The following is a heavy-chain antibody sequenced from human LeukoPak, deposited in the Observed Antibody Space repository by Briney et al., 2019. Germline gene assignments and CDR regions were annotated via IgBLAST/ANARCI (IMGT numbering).Heavy chain of an antibody. Sequence: SQTLSLTCTVAVGSISSGGYYWSWIRQPPGKGLEWIGNMYYSASTYYNPSLKSRVTMSVDTSKNQFSLKVKSVTAADTAVYYCARGFSGKQWPTRRSSDGMDVWGQGTTVTVSS. V-gene: IGHV4-39*07. J-gene: IGHJ6*02. CDR2: MYYSAST. D-gene: IGHD6-19*01. CDR3: ARGFSGKQWPTRRSSDGMDV. CDR1: VGSISSGGYY.